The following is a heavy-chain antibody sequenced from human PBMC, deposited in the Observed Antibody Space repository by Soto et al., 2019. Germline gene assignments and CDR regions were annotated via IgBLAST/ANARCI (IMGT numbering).Heavy chain of an antibody. CDR2: ISSSSSYI. V-gene: IGHV3-21*01. J-gene: IGHJ5*02. D-gene: IGHD3-10*01. CDR3: ARDPSGSQASTPHWFDP. CDR1: GFTFSSYS. Sequence: EVQLVESGGGLVKPGGSLRLSCAASGFTFSSYSMNWVRQAPGKGLEWVSSISSSSSYIYYADSVKGRFTISRDNAKKSLYLQMNSLRDEDTAVYYCARDPSGSQASTPHWFDPWGQGTLVTVSS.